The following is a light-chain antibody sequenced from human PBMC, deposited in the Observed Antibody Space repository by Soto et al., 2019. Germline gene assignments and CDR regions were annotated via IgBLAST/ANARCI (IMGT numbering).Light chain of an antibody. CDR3: QQYGSSPIT. J-gene: IGKJ5*01. CDR2: GAS. CDR1: QGVSSY. V-gene: IGKV3-20*01. Sequence: SGLTQSPATLSLSPGERATLSCRASQGVSSYLAWYQQKPGQAPRLLIYGASSRATGIPDRFSGSGSGTDFTLTISRLEPEDFAVYYCQQYGSSPITFGQGRLLEVK.